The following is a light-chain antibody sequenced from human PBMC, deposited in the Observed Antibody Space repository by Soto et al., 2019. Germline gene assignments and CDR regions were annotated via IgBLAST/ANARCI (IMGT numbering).Light chain of an antibody. V-gene: IGKV3-20*01. CDR2: GAS. J-gene: IGKJ1*01. Sequence: EIVLTQSPATLSLSPGERATLSCRASQSVSSNLGWYQQKPGQAPRLLIYGASTRATGIPDRFSGSGSGTDFILSISRLEPEDFAVYYCQQYGSSPWTFGQGTKVDIK. CDR1: QSVSSN. CDR3: QQYGSSPWT.